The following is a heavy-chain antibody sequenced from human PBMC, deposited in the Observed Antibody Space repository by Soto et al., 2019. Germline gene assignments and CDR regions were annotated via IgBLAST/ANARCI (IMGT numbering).Heavy chain of an antibody. V-gene: IGHV4-38-2*01. CDR3: ARQLRFLAFDI. Sequence: SETLSLTCAVSGYSISSGYYWGWIRQPPGKGLEWIGSIYHSGSTYYNPSLKSRVTISVDTSKNQFSLKLSSVTAADTAVYYCARQLRFLAFDIWGQGNPGHRLL. J-gene: IGHJ3*02. D-gene: IGHD6-6*01. CDR2: IYHSGST. CDR1: GYSISSGYY.